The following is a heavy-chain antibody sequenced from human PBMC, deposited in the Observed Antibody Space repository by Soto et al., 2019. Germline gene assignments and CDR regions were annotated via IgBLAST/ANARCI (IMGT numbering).Heavy chain of an antibody. V-gene: IGHV3-30*18. CDR3: AKPIGSVAGTGGEDY. CDR2: ISYDGSNK. CDR1: GFTFSSYG. J-gene: IGHJ4*02. D-gene: IGHD6-19*01. Sequence: GGSLRLSCAASGFTFSSYGMHWVRQAPGKGLEWVAVISYDGSNKYYADSVKGRFTISRDNSKNTLYPQMNSLRAEDTAVYYCAKPIGSVAGTGGEDYWGQGTLVTVSS.